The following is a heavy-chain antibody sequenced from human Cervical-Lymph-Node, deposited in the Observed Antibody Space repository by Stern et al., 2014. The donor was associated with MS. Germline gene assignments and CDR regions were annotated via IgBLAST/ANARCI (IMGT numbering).Heavy chain of an antibody. Sequence: EVQLVESGAEVKKPGESLKISCKGSGYSFTSYWIGWVRQMPGKGLEWMGIIYPGDSDTRYSPSFQGQVTISADKSISTAYLQWSSLKASDTAMYYCARHEPMVREDNWFFDLWGRGTLVTVSS. J-gene: IGHJ2*01. CDR1: GYSFTSYW. V-gene: IGHV5-51*03. CDR2: IYPGDSDT. CDR3: ARHEPMVREDNWFFDL. D-gene: IGHD3-10*01.